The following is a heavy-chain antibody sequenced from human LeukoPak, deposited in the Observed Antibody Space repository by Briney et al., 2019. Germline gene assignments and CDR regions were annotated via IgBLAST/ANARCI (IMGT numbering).Heavy chain of an antibody. J-gene: IGHJ4*02. Sequence: SETLSLTCTVSGGSISSGGYYWSWIRQHPGKGLEWIGYIYYSGSTYYNPSLKSRVTISVDTSKNQFPLKLSSVTAADTAVYYCARGMVRGHAAPLDWGQGTLVTVSS. CDR1: GGSISSGGYY. CDR3: ARGMVRGHAAPLD. D-gene: IGHD3-10*01. V-gene: IGHV4-31*03. CDR2: IYYSGST.